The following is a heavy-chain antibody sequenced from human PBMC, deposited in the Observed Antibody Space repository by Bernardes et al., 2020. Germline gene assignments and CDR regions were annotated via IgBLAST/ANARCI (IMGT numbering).Heavy chain of an antibody. CDR2: MNPNSGNT. D-gene: IGHD6-13*01. V-gene: IGHV1-8*01. J-gene: IGHJ6*02. Sequence: TGQGLEWMGWMNPNSGNTGYAQKFQGRVTMTRNTSISTAYMELSSLRSEDTAVYYCASGSSSSSWFYYYYGMDVWGQGTTVTVSS. CDR3: ASGSSSSSWFYYYYGMDV.